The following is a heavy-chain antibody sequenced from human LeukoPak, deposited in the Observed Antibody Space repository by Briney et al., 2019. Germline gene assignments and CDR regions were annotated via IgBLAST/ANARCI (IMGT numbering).Heavy chain of an antibody. CDR1: EFTFSSYA. J-gene: IGHJ4*02. D-gene: IGHD6-19*01. V-gene: IGHV3-23*01. Sequence: GGSLRLSCAASEFTFSSYAVSWVRQAPGKGLEWVSAISGSGGSTYYADSVKGRFTTSRDNSKNTLYLQMNSLRAEDTAVYYCAKSYSSGWYYYFDYWGQGTVVTVSS. CDR3: AKSYSSGWYYYFDY. CDR2: ISGSGGST.